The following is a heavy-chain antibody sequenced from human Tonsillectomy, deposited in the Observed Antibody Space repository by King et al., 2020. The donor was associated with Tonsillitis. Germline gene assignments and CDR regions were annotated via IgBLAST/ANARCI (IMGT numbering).Heavy chain of an antibody. V-gene: IGHV3-53*01. Sequence: VQLVESGGGLKQPGGSLRLSCVASGFPVSNNYMSWVRQAPGKGLEWVSFVYSEGKTYYAQSVRGRFTIARDNSKNTLYLQLNALRAEDTAVYYCARGPRPKYFQNWGQGTLVTVSS. CDR1: GFPVSNNY. CDR2: VYSEGKT. J-gene: IGHJ1*01. CDR3: ARGPRPKYFQN.